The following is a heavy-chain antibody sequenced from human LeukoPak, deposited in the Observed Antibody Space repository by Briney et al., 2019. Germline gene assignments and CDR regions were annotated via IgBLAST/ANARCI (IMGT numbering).Heavy chain of an antibody. CDR1: GYTFTGDY. V-gene: IGHV1-2*02. D-gene: IGHD2-2*01. CDR2: INPNSGGT. Sequence: ASVKVSCKXSGYTFTGDYMHWVRQAPGQGLEWMGWINPNSGGTNYAQKFQGRVTMTRDTSISTAYMVLSRLRSDDTAVYYCARDRDAVPAPYMDVWGKGTTVTVSS. CDR3: ARDRDAVPAPYMDV. J-gene: IGHJ6*03.